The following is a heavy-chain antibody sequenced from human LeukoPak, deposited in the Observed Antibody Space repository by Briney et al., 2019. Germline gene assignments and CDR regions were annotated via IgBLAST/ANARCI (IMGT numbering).Heavy chain of an antibody. CDR3: ARDGTYTDYDPDFDI. J-gene: IGHJ4*02. CDR1: GFTFSTYE. Sequence: GGSLRLSCAASGFTFSTYEMNWVRQAPGKGLEWVSYISSSGSTIYYADSVKGRFTISRDNAKNSLYLQMNSLRAEDTAVYYCARDGTYTDYDPDFDIWGQGTLVTVSS. CDR2: ISSSGSTI. V-gene: IGHV3-48*03. D-gene: IGHD5-12*01.